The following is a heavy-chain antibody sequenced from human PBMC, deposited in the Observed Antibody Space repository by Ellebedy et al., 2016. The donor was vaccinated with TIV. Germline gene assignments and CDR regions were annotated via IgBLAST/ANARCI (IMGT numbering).Heavy chain of an antibody. CDR1: GGSISSSSYY. J-gene: IGHJ4*02. CDR3: ARHGGDSSWYYYNLRRYDFWSGYPYYFDY. CDR2: SYYSGST. D-gene: IGHD3-3*01. Sequence: MPSETLSLTCTVSGGSISSSSYYWGWIRQPPGKGLEWIGSSYYSGSTYYNPSLKSRITISVDTSKNQFSLKLSSVTAADTAGYYCARHGGDSSWYYYNLRRYDFWSGYPYYFDYWGQGTLVTVSS. V-gene: IGHV4-39*01.